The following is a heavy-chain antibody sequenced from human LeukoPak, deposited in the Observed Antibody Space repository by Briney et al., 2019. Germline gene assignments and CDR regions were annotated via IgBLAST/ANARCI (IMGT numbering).Heavy chain of an antibody. CDR3: ARDDPSYSSGFDY. Sequence: PSETLSLTCTVSGGSISSYYWSWIRQPPGKGLEWIGYIYYSRSTNYNPSLKSRVTISVDTSKNQFSLKLSSVTAADTAVYYCARDDPSYSSGFDYWGQGTLVTVSS. CDR1: GGSISSYY. CDR2: IYYSRST. V-gene: IGHV4-59*01. D-gene: IGHD6-19*01. J-gene: IGHJ4*02.